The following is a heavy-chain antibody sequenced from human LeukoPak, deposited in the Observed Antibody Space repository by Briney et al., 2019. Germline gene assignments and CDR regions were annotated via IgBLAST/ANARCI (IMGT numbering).Heavy chain of an antibody. CDR1: GYSFTSYW. Sequence: GESLKISCKGSGYSFTSYWIGWVRPLPGKGLEWMGIIYPGDSDTRYSPSFQGQVTISADKSISTAYLQWSSLKASDTAMYYCARHVRGVLYYFDYWGQGTLVTVSS. CDR3: ARHVRGVLYYFDY. J-gene: IGHJ4*02. D-gene: IGHD1-26*01. V-gene: IGHV5-51*01. CDR2: IYPGDSDT.